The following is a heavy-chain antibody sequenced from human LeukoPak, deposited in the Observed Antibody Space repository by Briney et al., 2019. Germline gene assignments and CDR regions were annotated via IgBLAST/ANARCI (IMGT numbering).Heavy chain of an antibody. CDR1: GFTFSSYA. Sequence: GRSLRLSCAASGFTFSSYAMHWVRQAPCKGLEWVAVISYDGSNKYYADSVKGRFTISRDNSKNTLYLQMNSLRAEDTAVYYCAREGSSSWPYYYYYYYMDVWGKGTTVTVSS. D-gene: IGHD6-13*01. CDR2: ISYDGSNK. V-gene: IGHV3-30*01. J-gene: IGHJ6*03. CDR3: AREGSSSWPYYYYYYYMDV.